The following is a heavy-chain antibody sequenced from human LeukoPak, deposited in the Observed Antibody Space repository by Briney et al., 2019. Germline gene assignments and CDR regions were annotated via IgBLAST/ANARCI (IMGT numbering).Heavy chain of an antibody. J-gene: IGHJ4*02. CDR3: AKKGSYFDN. Sequence: GSLRLSCAAPGLTFSSFETNWVRQAPGKGLEWISFIDRSGTTRYYADAVKGRFTISRDNAKNSLHLQMNSLRVEDTAVYYCAKKGSYFDNWGQGTLVTVSS. V-gene: IGHV3-48*03. CDR1: GLTFSSFE. D-gene: IGHD3-10*01. CDR2: IDRSGTTR.